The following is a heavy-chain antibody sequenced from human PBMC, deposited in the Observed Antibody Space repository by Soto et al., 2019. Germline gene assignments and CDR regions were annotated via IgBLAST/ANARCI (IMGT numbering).Heavy chain of an antibody. Sequence: QVHLVQSGAEMRKPGSSVRVSCKASGGPFTNYGLNWVRQAPGQGLEWMGGVIPIFGSATYAQKFQDRVTFTADESPTTAYLELRGLRLADTAIYYCATRRKRFSAFYYYGMDVWGQGTTVTVSS. CDR2: VIPIFGSA. CDR1: GGPFTNYG. V-gene: IGHV1-69*12. D-gene: IGHD3-10*01. J-gene: IGHJ6*02. CDR3: ATRRKRFSAFYYYGMDV.